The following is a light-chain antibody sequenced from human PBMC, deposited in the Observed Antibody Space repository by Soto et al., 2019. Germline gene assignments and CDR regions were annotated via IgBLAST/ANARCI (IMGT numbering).Light chain of an antibody. CDR3: QQYHTYSSWT. Sequence: IQMTQSPSTLSASVGDRVTITCRASQSISSWLAWYQQKPGKAPKLLIYTASSLESGVPSRFSGSGSGTEFTLPTSSRLPDDFATYYCQQYHTYSSWTFGQGTKVEIK. J-gene: IGKJ1*01. CDR2: TAS. V-gene: IGKV1-5*03. CDR1: QSISSW.